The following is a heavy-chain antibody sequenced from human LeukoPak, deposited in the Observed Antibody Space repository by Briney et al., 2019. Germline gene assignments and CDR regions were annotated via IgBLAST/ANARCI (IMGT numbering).Heavy chain of an antibody. CDR1: GGSISSNTW. CDR3: ARGGGGSSCDL. CDR2: IYHSGST. D-gene: IGHD6-13*01. Sequence: SETLSLTCAVSGGSISSNTWWSWVRQPPGKGLEWIGEIYHSGSTNYNPSLKSRVTISIDKSKNRFSLKLSSVTAADTAVYSCARGGGGSSCDLWGRGTLVTVSS. V-gene: IGHV4-4*02. J-gene: IGHJ2*01.